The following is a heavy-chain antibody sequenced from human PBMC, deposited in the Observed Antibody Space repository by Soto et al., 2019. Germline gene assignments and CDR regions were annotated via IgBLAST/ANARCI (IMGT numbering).Heavy chain of an antibody. Sequence: QVQLVQSGAEVKKPGASVKFSCKASGYTFTSYGIGWVRQAPGQGLEWMGWIRAYNGNTNYAQKLQGRVTMTTDTSTRTAYTELRSPSSDDTAVYFCARGKLERHPLDSWGQGTLVTVSP. D-gene: IGHD1-1*01. V-gene: IGHV1-18*04. J-gene: IGHJ4*02. CDR2: IRAYNGNT. CDR3: ARGKLERHPLDS. CDR1: GYTFTSYG.